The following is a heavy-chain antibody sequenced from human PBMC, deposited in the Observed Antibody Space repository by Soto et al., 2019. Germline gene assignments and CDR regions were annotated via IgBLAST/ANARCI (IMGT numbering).Heavy chain of an antibody. CDR1: GFTFSNAW. CDR2: IKSKTDGGTT. Sequence: GGSLRLSCAASGFTFSNAWMSWVRQAPGKGLEWVGRIKSKTDGGTTDYAAPVKGRFTISRDDSKTTLYLQMNSLKTEDTAVYYCTTHTSEDQIDYWGQGTLVTVSS. V-gene: IGHV3-15*01. CDR3: TTHTSEDQIDY. J-gene: IGHJ4*02.